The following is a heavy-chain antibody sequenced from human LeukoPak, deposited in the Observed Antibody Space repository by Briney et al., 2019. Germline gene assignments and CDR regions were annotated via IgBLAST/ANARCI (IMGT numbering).Heavy chain of an antibody. CDR3: ARDPDYGGNYDAFDI. Sequence: PGGSLRLSCAASGFTFSDYSMNWVRQAPGKGLEWLSYISSSSRTIYYADSVKGRFTISRDNSKNTLYLQMNSLRAEDTAVYYCARDPDYGGNYDAFDIWGQGTMVTVSS. J-gene: IGHJ3*02. CDR2: ISSSSRTI. V-gene: IGHV3-48*01. D-gene: IGHD4-23*01. CDR1: GFTFSDYS.